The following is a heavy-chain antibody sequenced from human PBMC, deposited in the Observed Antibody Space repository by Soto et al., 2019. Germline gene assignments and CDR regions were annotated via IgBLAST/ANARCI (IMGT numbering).Heavy chain of an antibody. V-gene: IGHV4-30-4*01. CDR2: IYYNGNT. J-gene: IGHJ4*02. CDR1: GDSISGGDYY. D-gene: IGHD3-22*01. CDR3: ARPYDSSGGFDY. Sequence: QVQLQESGPGLVQPSHTLSLTCTVSGDSISGGDYYWSWIRQPPGKGLEWIGYIYYNGNTYYNPSLKSRGTISVDTSQNQFSLKLSSVTAADTAVYDCARPYDSSGGFDYWGQGTLVTVSS.